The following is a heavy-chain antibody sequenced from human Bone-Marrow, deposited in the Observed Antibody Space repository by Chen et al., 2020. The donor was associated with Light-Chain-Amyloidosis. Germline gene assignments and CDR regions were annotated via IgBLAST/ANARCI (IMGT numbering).Heavy chain of an antibody. Sequence: EVQLVESGGGLVQPGRSLRLSCAASGFTFDDYAMHWVRQAPGKGLEWVSGLSWNSGSIGYADSVKGRFTISRDNAKNSLYLQMNSLRAEDTALYYCAKGGYPYYYGSGAFDIWGQGTMVTVSS. D-gene: IGHD3-10*01. J-gene: IGHJ3*02. CDR3: AKGGYPYYYGSGAFDI. CDR1: GFTFDDYA. V-gene: IGHV3-9*01. CDR2: LSWNSGSI.